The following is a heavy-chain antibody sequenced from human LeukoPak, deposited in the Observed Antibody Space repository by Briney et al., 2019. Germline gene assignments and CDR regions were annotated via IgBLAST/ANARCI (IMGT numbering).Heavy chain of an antibody. CDR1: GYTFTSYG. Sequence: ASVKVSCTASGYTFTSYGISWVRQAPGQRLEWMGWISAYNGNTNYAQKLQGRVTMTTDTSTSTAYMELRSLRSDDTAVYYCARAPYYYDLDFEFDYWGQGTLVTVSS. J-gene: IGHJ4*02. CDR2: ISAYNGNT. CDR3: ARAPYYYDLDFEFDY. D-gene: IGHD3-22*01. V-gene: IGHV1-18*01.